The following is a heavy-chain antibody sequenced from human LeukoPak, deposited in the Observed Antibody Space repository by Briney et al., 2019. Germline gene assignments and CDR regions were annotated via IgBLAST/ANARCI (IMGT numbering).Heavy chain of an antibody. Sequence: GGSLRLSCAVSGFNFSDYTFYWVRQAPGKGLEWVAVISYDGSNKYYADSVKGRFTISRDNSKNTLYLQMNSLRAEDTAVYYCARDRGYSGYGTHDYWGQGTLVTVSS. CDR3: ARDRGYSGYGTHDY. D-gene: IGHD5-12*01. V-gene: IGHV3-30*04. CDR1: GFNFSDYT. CDR2: ISYDGSNK. J-gene: IGHJ4*02.